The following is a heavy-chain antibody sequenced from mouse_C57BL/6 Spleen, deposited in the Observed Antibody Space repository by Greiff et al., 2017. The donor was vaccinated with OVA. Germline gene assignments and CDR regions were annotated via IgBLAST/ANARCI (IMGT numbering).Heavy chain of an antibody. CDR2: INPNNGGT. Sequence: EVQLQQSGPELVKPGASVKISCKASGYTFTDYYMNWVKQSHGKSLEWIGDINPNNGGTSYNQKFKGKATLTVDKSSSTAYMELRSLTSEDSAVYYCARGQLYYYGSRDAMDYWGQGTSVTVSS. D-gene: IGHD1-1*01. CDR1: GYTFTDYY. CDR3: ARGQLYYYGSRDAMDY. J-gene: IGHJ4*01. V-gene: IGHV1-26*01.